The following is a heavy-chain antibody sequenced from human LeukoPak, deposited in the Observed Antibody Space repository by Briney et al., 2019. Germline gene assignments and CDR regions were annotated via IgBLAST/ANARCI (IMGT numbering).Heavy chain of an antibody. J-gene: IGHJ3*02. D-gene: IGHD6-19*01. V-gene: IGHV4-4*07. CDR1: GDSIGSYY. CDR3: ARFLSDSSGWNADAFDI. Sequence: PSETLSLTCTVSGDSIGSYYWSWIRQSAGKGLEWIGRIYSSGTTDYNPSLKSRVTMSVDTSKNQFSLKLNSVTAADTAVYYCARFLSDSSGWNADAFDIWGQGTMVTVSS. CDR2: IYSSGTT.